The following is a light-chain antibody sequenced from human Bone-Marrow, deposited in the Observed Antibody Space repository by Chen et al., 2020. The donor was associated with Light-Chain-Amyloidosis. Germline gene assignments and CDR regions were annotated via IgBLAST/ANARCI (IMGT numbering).Light chain of an antibody. CDR1: SGSIATNY. V-gene: IGLV6-57*01. CDR3: QSYQGSSQGV. Sequence: FMLTQPHSVSASPGKTLIISCTRSSGSIATNYVQWYQQRPGSYPTTVIYEDDQRPAGGPDRFSGSTDRSSNSASLTISGLKTEDEADYYCQSYQGSSQGVFGGGTKLTVL. CDR2: EDD. J-gene: IGLJ3*02.